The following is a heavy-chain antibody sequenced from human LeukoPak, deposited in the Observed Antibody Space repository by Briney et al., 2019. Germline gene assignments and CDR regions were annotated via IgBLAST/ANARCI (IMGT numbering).Heavy chain of an antibody. CDR3: ARWRSGYYSDY. CDR1: GFTFSSYS. J-gene: IGHJ4*02. CDR2: ITSSSSYI. V-gene: IGHV3-21*01. Sequence: KAGGSLSLSCAASGFTFSSYSMNWVRQAPGKGLEWVSSITSSSSYIYYADSVKGRFTISRDNAKNSLYLQMNSLRAEDTAVYYCARWRSGYYSDYWGQGTLVTVSS. D-gene: IGHD3-22*01.